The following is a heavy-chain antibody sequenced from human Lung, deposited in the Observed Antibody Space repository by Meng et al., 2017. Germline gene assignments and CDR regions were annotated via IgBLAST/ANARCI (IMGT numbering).Heavy chain of an antibody. D-gene: IGHD2-2*02. J-gene: IGHJ5*02. Sequence: QVQLRESGPGMVKPSQTLSLTCTVSGGSISSGDYFWIGIRQPPGEGLEWIGYISSSGSTYYNPSLKSRLTISLDTSKNLFSLTLNSVTAADTAVYYCARVIGDCTTCYKGWFDPWGQGTLVTVSS. CDR3: ARVIGDCTTCYKGWFDP. CDR1: GGSISSGDYF. CDR2: ISSSGST. V-gene: IGHV4-30-4*01.